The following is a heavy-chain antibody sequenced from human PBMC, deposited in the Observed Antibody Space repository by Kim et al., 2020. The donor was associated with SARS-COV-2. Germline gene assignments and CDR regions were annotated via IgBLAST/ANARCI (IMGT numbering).Heavy chain of an antibody. CDR3: ARAPFLAANFDY. V-gene: IGHV4-59*01. Sequence: NYNPSLKSRVTISVDTSKNQFSLKLSSVTAADTAVYYCARAPFLAANFDYWGQGTLVTVSS. J-gene: IGHJ4*02. D-gene: IGHD6-13*01.